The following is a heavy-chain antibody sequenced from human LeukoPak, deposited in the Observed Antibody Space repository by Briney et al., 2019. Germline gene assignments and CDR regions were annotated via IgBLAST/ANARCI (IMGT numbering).Heavy chain of an antibody. D-gene: IGHD6-19*01. CDR3: ARQVTAVAGTFDY. J-gene: IGHJ4*02. CDR2: IYYSGST. CDR1: GGSISSRSYY. Sequence: PSETLSLTCNVSGGSISSRSYYWGWIRQPLGKGLEWIGSIYYSGSTYYNPSLKSRVTMSVDTSKTQFSLKLSSVTAADTAVYYCARQVTAVAGTFDYWGQGTLVTVSS. V-gene: IGHV4-39*01.